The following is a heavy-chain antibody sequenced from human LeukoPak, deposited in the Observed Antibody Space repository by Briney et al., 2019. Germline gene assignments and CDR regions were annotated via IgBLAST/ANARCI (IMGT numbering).Heavy chain of an antibody. Sequence: ASVTVSCKASGYTFTSYGISWVRQAPGQGLEWMGWISAYNGNTNYAQKLQGRVTMTTDTSTSTAHMELRSLRSDDTAVYYCARDGYYDSSGYYTDAFDIWGQGTMVTVSS. J-gene: IGHJ3*02. D-gene: IGHD3-22*01. CDR2: ISAYNGNT. CDR3: ARDGYYDSSGYYTDAFDI. CDR1: GYTFTSYG. V-gene: IGHV1-18*01.